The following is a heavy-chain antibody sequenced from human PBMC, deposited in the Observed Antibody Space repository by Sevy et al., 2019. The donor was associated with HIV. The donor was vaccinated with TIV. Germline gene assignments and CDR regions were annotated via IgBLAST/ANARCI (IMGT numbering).Heavy chain of an antibody. Sequence: GESLKISCAASGFTFSSYSMNWVRQAPGKGLEWVSSISSSSSYIYYADSVKGRFTISRDNAKNSLYLQMNSLRAEDTAVYYCARAPLSREDGLVVITEGASYWGQGTLVTVSS. CDR2: ISSSSSYI. V-gene: IGHV3-21*01. J-gene: IGHJ4*02. CDR3: ARAPLSREDGLVVITEGASY. CDR1: GFTFSSYS. D-gene: IGHD3-22*01.